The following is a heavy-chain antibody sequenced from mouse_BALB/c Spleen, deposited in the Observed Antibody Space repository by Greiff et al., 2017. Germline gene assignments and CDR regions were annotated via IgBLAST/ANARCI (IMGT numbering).Heavy chain of an antibody. Sequence: EVMLVESGAGLVQPGGSLRLSCATSGFTFTDYYMSWVRQPPGKALEWLGFIRNKANGYTTEYSASVKGRFTLSRENSQSILYLQMHTLRAEDSATYYCARDRNGSGRCYAVAYWGQGTSVTVSA. D-gene: IGHD2-2*01. CDR1: GFTFTDYY. J-gene: IGHJ4*01. CDR3: ARDRNGSGRCYAVAY. CDR2: IRNKANGYTT. V-gene: IGHV7-3*02.